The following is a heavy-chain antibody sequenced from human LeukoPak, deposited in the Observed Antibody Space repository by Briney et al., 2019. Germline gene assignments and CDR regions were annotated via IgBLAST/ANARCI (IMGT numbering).Heavy chain of an antibody. CDR1: GDSFSTYA. CDR2: IFPMFETA. J-gene: IGHJ4*02. D-gene: IGHD3-16*01. V-gene: IGHV1-69*06. Sequence: ASVKVSCKASGDSFSTYAISWVRQAPGQGLEWMGRIFPMFETANYAQRFQGRLTITADIATSTAYMDLSSLRSEDTAVYYCARGVTSYGTRLTYWGQGTLVTVSS. CDR3: ARGVTSYGTRLTY.